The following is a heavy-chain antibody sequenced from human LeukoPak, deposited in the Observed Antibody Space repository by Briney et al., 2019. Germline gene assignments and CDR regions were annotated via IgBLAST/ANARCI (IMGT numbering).Heavy chain of an antibody. CDR2: SGGDGGST. Sequence: GGSLRLSCAASGFTFSSYDMSWVRQAPGKGLEWVSASGGDGGSTYADSVKGRFTISRDNSKNTLYLQMNSLRAEDTATYYCAKALNYWYFDLWGRGYLVTVSS. CDR1: GFTFSSYD. J-gene: IGHJ2*01. CDR3: AKALNYWYFDL. V-gene: IGHV3-23*01.